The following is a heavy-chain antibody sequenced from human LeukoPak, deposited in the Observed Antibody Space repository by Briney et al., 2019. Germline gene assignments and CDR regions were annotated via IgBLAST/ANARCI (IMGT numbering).Heavy chain of an antibody. V-gene: IGHV3-30*04. Sequence: GGSLRLSCAASGFTFSSYAMHWVRQAPGKGLEWVAVISYDGSNKYYADSVKGRFTISRDNSKNTLYLQMNSLRAEDTAVYYCARGAYGDYVYAFDIWGQGTMVTVSS. J-gene: IGHJ3*02. D-gene: IGHD4-17*01. CDR2: ISYDGSNK. CDR3: ARGAYGDYVYAFDI. CDR1: GFTFSSYA.